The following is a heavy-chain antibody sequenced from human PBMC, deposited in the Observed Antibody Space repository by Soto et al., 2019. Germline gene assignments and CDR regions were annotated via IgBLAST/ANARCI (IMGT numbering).Heavy chain of an antibody. Sequence: ASVKVSCKASGYTFTSYGISWVRQAPGQGLEWMGWISAYNGNTNYAQKLQGRVTMTTDTSTSTAYMELRSLRSDDTAVYYCVRSYRSTYYYYYYMDVWGKGTTVTVSS. J-gene: IGHJ6*03. CDR1: GYTFTSYG. CDR2: ISAYNGNT. V-gene: IGHV1-18*01. D-gene: IGHD3-16*02. CDR3: VRSYRSTYYYYYYMDV.